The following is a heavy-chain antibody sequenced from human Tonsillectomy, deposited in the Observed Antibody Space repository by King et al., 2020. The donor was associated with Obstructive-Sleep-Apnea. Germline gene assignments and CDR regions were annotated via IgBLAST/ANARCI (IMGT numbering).Heavy chain of an antibody. CDR2: ISSGSGVI. J-gene: IGHJ5*02. V-gene: IGHV3-48*01. CDR3: AREALGANWFDP. CDR1: GFTFSRYP. Sequence: VQLVESGGGLVQPGESLRLSCAASGFTFSRYPFNWVRQAPGKGLEGVSYISSGSGVIFYADSVKGRFTISRDDPKSTLYLQMSGLRAEDTAVYYCAREALGANWFDPWGQGTPVTVSS. D-gene: IGHD4/OR15-4a*01.